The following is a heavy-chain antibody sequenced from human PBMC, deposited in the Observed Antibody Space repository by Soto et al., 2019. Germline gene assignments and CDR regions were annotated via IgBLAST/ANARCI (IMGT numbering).Heavy chain of an antibody. Sequence: GGSLRLSCEVSGFTFSMYSMSWVRQSPGKGLEWVAKIPQDGVDGHYADSVKGRFTISRDNGKNSLYLQLNNRRAEDTAVYYCARDHLILPAHDFLYGSDVWGRGATVTVSS. V-gene: IGHV3-7*03. J-gene: IGHJ6*02. CDR1: GFTFSMYS. CDR3: ARDHLILPAHDFLYGSDV. CDR2: IPQDGVDG. D-gene: IGHD2-21*02.